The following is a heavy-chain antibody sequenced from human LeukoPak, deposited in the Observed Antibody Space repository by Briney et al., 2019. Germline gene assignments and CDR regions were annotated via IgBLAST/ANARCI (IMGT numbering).Heavy chain of an antibody. J-gene: IGHJ4*02. Sequence: SETLSLTCAVYGGSFSGYYWSWIRQPPGKGLEWIGYIYYSGSTFYSPSLRSRVTMSVDTSKNQISLKLSSVTAADTAVYYCARGGSSSPLDDWGQGTLVTVSS. D-gene: IGHD6-6*01. CDR1: GGSFSGYY. CDR3: ARGGSSSPLDD. V-gene: IGHV4-59*13. CDR2: IYYSGST.